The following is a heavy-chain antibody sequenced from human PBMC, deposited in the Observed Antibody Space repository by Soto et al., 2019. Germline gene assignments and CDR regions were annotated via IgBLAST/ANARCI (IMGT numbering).Heavy chain of an antibody. CDR2: IKSKTDEATT. J-gene: IGHJ1*01. D-gene: IGHD2-2*01. CDR1: RFAFRHAR. Sequence: GFLMRFCLDSRFAFRHARMTWVRQARGDGLEWVGHIKSKTDEATTDYAAPVKDRFTISRDDSGNTLYLEMNRLTTEDTGIYSCITAAGLCSRDRGYFWAFGGPRTPVTVSS. V-gene: IGHV3-15*01. CDR3: ITAAGLCSRDRGYFWAF.